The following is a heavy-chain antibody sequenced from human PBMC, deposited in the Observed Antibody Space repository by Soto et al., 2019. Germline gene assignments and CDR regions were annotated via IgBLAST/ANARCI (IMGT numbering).Heavy chain of an antibody. CDR3: ARDVPEFVVVTGTQPLNYFQH. J-gene: IGHJ1*01. CDR2: ISSSSSTI. Sequence: GGSLRLSCAASGFTFSSYSMNWVRQAPGKGLEWVSYISSSSSTIYYADSVKGRFTISRDNSKNTLYLQMNSLRVEDTAVYYCARDVPEFVVVTGTQPLNYFQHWGQGTLVTVSS. D-gene: IGHD2-21*02. CDR1: GFTFSSYS. V-gene: IGHV3-48*01.